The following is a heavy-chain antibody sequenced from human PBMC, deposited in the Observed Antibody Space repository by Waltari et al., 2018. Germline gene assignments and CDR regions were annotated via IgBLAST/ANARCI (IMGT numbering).Heavy chain of an antibody. V-gene: IGHV4-38-2*02. D-gene: IGHD2-15*01. J-gene: IGHJ5*02. CDR2: IYHSGST. CDR3: ARAYCSGGSCYSWWFDP. Sequence: QVQLQESGPGLVKPSETLSLTCTVSGYSISSGYYWGWTRPPPGKGLEWIGSIYHSGSTYYNPSLKSRVTISVDTSKNQFSLKLSSVTAADTAVYYCARAYCSGGSCYSWWFDPWGQGTLVTVSS. CDR1: GYSISSGYY.